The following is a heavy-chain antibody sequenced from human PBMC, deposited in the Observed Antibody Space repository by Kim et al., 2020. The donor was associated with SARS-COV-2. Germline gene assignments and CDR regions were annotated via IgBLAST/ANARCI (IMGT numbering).Heavy chain of an antibody. CDR3: VTGSKYYYDSSGYYAVDY. CDR2: ISSNGGST. J-gene: IGHJ4*02. Sequence: GGSLRLSCSASGFTFSSYAMHWVRQAPGKGLEYVSAISSNGGSTYYADSVKGRFTISRDNSKNTLYLQMSSLRAEDTAVYYCVTGSKYYYDSSGYYAVDYWGQGTLVTVSS. CDR1: GFTFSSYA. V-gene: IGHV3-64D*06. D-gene: IGHD3-22*01.